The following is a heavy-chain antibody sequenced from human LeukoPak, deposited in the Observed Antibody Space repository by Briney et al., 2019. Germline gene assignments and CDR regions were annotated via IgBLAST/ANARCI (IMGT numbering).Heavy chain of an antibody. CDR3: ARGSRRAAGALDS. Sequence: PGGSLRLSCAASGYTFSYYVMHWVRQAPGKGLEWVAVIWYDGSNKYYADSVKGRFTISRDNSKNTLYLLMNSLRADDTAVYYCARGSRRAAGALDSWGQGTLDTVSS. D-gene: IGHD6-13*01. CDR2: IWYDGSNK. CDR1: GYTFSYYV. J-gene: IGHJ4*02. V-gene: IGHV3-33*01.